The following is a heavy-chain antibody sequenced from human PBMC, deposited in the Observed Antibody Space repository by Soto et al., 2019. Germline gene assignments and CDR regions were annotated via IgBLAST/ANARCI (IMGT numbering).Heavy chain of an antibody. CDR1: GGTFRRCA. D-gene: IGHD3-10*01. V-gene: IGHV1-69*13. CDR3: ARDPRAEALYNGMDV. J-gene: IGHJ6*02. Sequence: SVKVSCKASGGTFRRCAISWVRQAPGQGLEWMGGIIPIFGTSDYAQKFQGRVTITADESTGTAYMELSSLRSEDTAVYYCARDPRAEALYNGMDVCGQGTTVTVSS. CDR2: IIPIFGTS.